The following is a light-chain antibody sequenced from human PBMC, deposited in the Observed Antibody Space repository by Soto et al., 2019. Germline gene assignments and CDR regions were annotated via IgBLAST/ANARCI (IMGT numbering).Light chain of an antibody. CDR2: EVS. Sequence: QSVLTQPASVSGSPGQSITISCTGTSSDVGDYNYVSWYQQHPGKAPKLIIYEVSNRASGVSHRFSGSKSGNTASLTISGLQPEDEADYYCSSYGSTDTLFVFGTGTKVTVL. J-gene: IGLJ1*01. CDR3: SSYGSTDTLFV. V-gene: IGLV2-14*01. CDR1: SSDVGDYNY.